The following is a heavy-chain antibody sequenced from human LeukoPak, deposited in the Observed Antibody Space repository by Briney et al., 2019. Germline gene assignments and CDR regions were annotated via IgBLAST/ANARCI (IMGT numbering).Heavy chain of an antibody. CDR3: ARDGDYGDLGY. D-gene: IGHD4-17*01. J-gene: IGHJ4*02. CDR2: IYYSGST. Sequence: PSETLSLTCTVSGGSISSGDYYWSWIRQPPGKGLEWIGYIYYSGSTNYNPSLKSRVTISVDTSKNQFSLKLSSVTAADTAVYYCARDGDYGDLGYWGQGTLVTVSS. V-gene: IGHV4-61*08. CDR1: GGSISSGDYY.